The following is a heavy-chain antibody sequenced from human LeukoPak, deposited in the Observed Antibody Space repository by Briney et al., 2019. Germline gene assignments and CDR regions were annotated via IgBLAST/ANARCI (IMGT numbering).Heavy chain of an antibody. D-gene: IGHD3-22*01. CDR1: GFAFSSYW. CDR2: IKQDGSEK. V-gene: IGHV3-7*01. CDR3: ARDPGRSDYYYADC. Sequence: GALRLSCAASGFAFSSYWMSWVRQAPGKGLEWVADIKQDGSEKYYVDSVKGRFTISRDNAKNSLYLQMNSLRAEDTAVYYCARDPGRSDYYYADCWGQGTLVTVSS. J-gene: IGHJ4*02.